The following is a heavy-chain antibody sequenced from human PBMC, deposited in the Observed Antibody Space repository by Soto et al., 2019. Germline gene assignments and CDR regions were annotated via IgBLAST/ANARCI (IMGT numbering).Heavy chain of an antibody. V-gene: IGHV1-3*01. Sequence: GASVKVSCKASGYTFTSYAMHWVRQAPGQRLEWMGWINAGNGNTKYSQKFQGRATITRDTSASTAYMELSSLRSEDTAVYYCARFKXVVVPAANLYYYYGMDVWGQGTTVTVSS. CDR2: INAGNGNT. D-gene: IGHD2-2*01. CDR3: ARFKXVVVPAANLYYYYGMDV. J-gene: IGHJ6*02. CDR1: GYTFTSYA.